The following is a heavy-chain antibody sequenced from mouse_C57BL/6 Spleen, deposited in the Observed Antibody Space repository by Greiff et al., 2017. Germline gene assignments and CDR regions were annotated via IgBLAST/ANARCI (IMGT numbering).Heavy chain of an antibody. Sequence: VMLVESGAELVRPGTSVKVSCKASGYAFTNYLIEWVKQRPGQGLEWIGVINPGSGGTNYNEKFKGKATLTADKSSSTAYMQLSSLTSEDSAVYFCARQEGFDYWGQGTTLTVSS. V-gene: IGHV1-54*01. CDR1: GYAFTNYL. CDR2: INPGSGGT. J-gene: IGHJ2*01. CDR3: ARQEGFDY.